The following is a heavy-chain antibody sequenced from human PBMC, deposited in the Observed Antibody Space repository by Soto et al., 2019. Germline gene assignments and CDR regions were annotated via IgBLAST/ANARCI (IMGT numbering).Heavy chain of an antibody. Sequence: QLHLVQSGAVVKKPGASVTVSCSASGYPVTAYYMHWVRQAPGRGLEWMGGINPATGAAKDTQTFQGRVTTTRDTPTSTVFMELSGLTSEDTAVFYWARGGGVGVAGSAAFDMWGQGTLVTVSS. CDR3: ARGGGVGVAGSAAFDM. D-gene: IGHD3-3*01. CDR2: INPATGAA. CDR1: GYPVTAYY. J-gene: IGHJ3*02. V-gene: IGHV1-2*02.